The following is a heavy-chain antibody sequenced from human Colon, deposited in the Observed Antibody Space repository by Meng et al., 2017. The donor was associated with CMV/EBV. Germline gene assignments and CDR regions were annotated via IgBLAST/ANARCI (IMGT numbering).Heavy chain of an antibody. V-gene: IGHV1-18*01. CDR1: GYTVDSYG. Sequence: ASVKVSCKTSGYTVDSYGFTWVRQAPGQGLEWMGWISGYNGNTKYGKKFQGRATMTTDTSTSTAYMELRSLRSDDTAVYYCARDKVKYGTVFYHYGMDVRGQGTTVTVSS. CDR2: ISGYNGNT. CDR3: ARDKVKYGTVFYHYGMDV. J-gene: IGHJ6*02. D-gene: IGHD3/OR15-3a*01.